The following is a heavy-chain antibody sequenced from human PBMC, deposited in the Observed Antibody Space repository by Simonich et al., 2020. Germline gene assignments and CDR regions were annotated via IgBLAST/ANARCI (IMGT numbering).Heavy chain of an antibody. D-gene: IGHD2-15*01. CDR1: GGTFSSYA. CDR3: ARGGLADRRIVYYYYMDV. J-gene: IGHJ6*03. CDR2: FIPNLGNA. Sequence: QVQLVQSGAEVKKPGSSVKVSCKASGGTFSSYAISWVRQAPGQGLEWLVRFIPNLGNANHEQKVQGRVKITADKSTSTAYMELSSLRSEDTAVYYCARGGLADRRIVYYYYMDVWGKGTTVTVAS. V-gene: IGHV1-69*09.